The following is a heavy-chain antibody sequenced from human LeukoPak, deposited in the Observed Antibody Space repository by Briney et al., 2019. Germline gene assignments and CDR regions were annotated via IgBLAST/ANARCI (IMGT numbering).Heavy chain of an antibody. J-gene: IGHJ4*02. V-gene: IGHV3-7*01. CDR2: MKQDGSVK. CDR3: ARGRLCDY. CDR1: GFTFINYW. Sequence: GGSLRLSCAASGFTFINYWMSWVRQAPGKGLEWVANMKQDGSVKYYVDSMKGRFTISRDNAKNSLYLQMNSLRAEDTAVYYCARGRLCDYWGQGTLVTVSS. D-gene: IGHD4/OR15-4a*01.